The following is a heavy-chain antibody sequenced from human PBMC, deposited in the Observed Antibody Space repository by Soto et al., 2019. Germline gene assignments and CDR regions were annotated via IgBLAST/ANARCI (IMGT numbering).Heavy chain of an antibody. CDR3: ARHVPAAGYDYGMDV. V-gene: IGHV1-69*12. CDR2: IIPIFGTA. Sequence: QVQLVQSGAEVKKPGSSVKVSCKASGGTFSSYAISWVRQAPGQGLEWMGGIIPIFGTANYAQKIQGRVTITADESTSTADMELSSLRSEDTAVYYCARHVPAAGYDYGMDVWGQGTTVTVSS. CDR1: GGTFSSYA. J-gene: IGHJ6*02. D-gene: IGHD2-2*01.